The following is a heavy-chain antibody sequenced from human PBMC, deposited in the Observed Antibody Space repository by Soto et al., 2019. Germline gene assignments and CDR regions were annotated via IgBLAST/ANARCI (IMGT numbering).Heavy chain of an antibody. CDR2: IYYSGST. J-gene: IGHJ5*02. CDR3: ARGRRGYSYGLFDP. Sequence: TLSLTCTVSGGSISSGGYYWSWIRQHPGKGLEWIGYIYYSGSTYYNPSLKSRVTISVDTSKNQFSLKLSSVTAADTAVYYCARGRRGYSYGLFDPWGQGTLVTVSS. V-gene: IGHV4-31*03. CDR1: GGSISSGGYY. D-gene: IGHD5-18*01.